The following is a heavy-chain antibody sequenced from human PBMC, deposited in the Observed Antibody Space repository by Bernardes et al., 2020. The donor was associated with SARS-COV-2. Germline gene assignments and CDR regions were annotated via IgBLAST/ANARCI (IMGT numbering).Heavy chain of an antibody. CDR3: ARGPGGFGELSEDDAFDI. D-gene: IGHD3-10*01. Sequence: SETLSLTCAVYGGSFSGYYWSWIRQPPGKGLEWIGEINHSGSTNYNPSLKSRVTISVDTSKNQFSLKLSSVTAADTAVYYCARGPGGFGELSEDDAFDIWGQGTMVTVSS. V-gene: IGHV4-34*01. J-gene: IGHJ3*02. CDR1: GGSFSGYY. CDR2: INHSGST.